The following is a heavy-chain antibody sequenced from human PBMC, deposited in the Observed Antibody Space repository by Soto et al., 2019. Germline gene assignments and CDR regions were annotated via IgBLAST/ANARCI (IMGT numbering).Heavy chain of an antibody. Sequence: QLQLQESGPGLVKPSETLSLTCTVSGGSISSSSYYWGWIRQPPGKGLECIGSIYYSGSTYYNPSLKSRVPISEDPSKNQFSLKLTSVTAADTAVYYCPGGNYYYAIDVWGQGTTVTVSS. CDR3: PGGNYYYAIDV. CDR1: GGSISSSSYY. J-gene: IGHJ6*02. V-gene: IGHV4-39*01. CDR2: IYYSGST. D-gene: IGHD3-16*01.